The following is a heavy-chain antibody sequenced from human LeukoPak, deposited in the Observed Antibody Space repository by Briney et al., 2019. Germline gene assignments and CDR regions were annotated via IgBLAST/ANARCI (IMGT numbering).Heavy chain of an antibody. D-gene: IGHD2-8*02. CDR2: ISAYNGNT. CDR1: GYTFTSYS. CDR3: ARVTILVATGTDWFDP. V-gene: IGHV1-18*01. Sequence: ASVTVSCTASGYTFTSYSISWVRQAPGRGPEWMGWISAYNGNTNYAQKLQGRVTMTTDTSTSTAYMELRSLRSDDTAVYYCARVTILVATGTDWFDPWGQGTLVTVSS. J-gene: IGHJ5*02.